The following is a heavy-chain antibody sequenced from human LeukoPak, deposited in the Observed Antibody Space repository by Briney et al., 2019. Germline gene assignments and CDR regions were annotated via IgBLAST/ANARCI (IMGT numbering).Heavy chain of an antibody. J-gene: IGHJ4*02. Sequence: GGSLRLSCVASGFTFTSYAMSWVRQAPGKGLEWVSAISSSGGSTYYADSVKGRFTISRDNPKNTLYLQMHSLRAEDTAVYYCAFNSSGYKYCFDYWGRGTLVTVSS. V-gene: IGHV3-23*01. CDR2: ISSSGGST. CDR3: AFNSSGYKYCFDY. D-gene: IGHD3-22*01. CDR1: GFTFTSYA.